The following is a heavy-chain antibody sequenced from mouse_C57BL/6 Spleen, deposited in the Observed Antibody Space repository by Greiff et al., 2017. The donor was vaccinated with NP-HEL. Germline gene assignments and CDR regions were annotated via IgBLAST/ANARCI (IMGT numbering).Heavy chain of an antibody. CDR3: ARAKITTVVATDYAMDY. Sequence: EVKLQESGPELVKPGASVKISCKASGYSFTDYNMNWVKQSNGKSLEWIGVINPNYGTTSYNQKFKGKATLTVDQSSSTAYMQLNSLTSEDSAVYYCARAKITTVVATDYAMDYWGQGTSVTVSS. D-gene: IGHD1-1*01. CDR1: GYSFTDYN. CDR2: INPNYGTT. J-gene: IGHJ4*01. V-gene: IGHV1-39*01.